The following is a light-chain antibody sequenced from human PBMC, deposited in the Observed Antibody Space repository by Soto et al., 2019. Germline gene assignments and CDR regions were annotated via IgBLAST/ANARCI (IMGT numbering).Light chain of an antibody. CDR2: DVS. J-gene: IGKJ1*01. V-gene: IGKV1-5*01. CDR1: QIVSNV. Sequence: DIQMTQSPTTLSASVGDRVTITCRASQIVSNVLAWFQQKPGKGPELLIYDVSNLQSGVPSRFSGSGSGTEFTLTISSLQPEDVATYYCQKYNSAPWTFGQGTKVEIK. CDR3: QKYNSAPWT.